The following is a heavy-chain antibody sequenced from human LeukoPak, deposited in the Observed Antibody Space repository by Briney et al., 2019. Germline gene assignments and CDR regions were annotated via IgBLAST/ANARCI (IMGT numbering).Heavy chain of an antibody. D-gene: IGHD6-19*01. V-gene: IGHV4-39*01. Sequence: SETLSLTCTVSGGSISSSSYYWGWIRQPPGKGLEWLGSIYYSGSTYYNPSLKSRVTISVDTSKNQFSLKLSSVTAADTAVYYCARSVAVAGPGYFDYWGQGTLVTVSS. J-gene: IGHJ4*02. CDR1: GGSISSSSYY. CDR2: IYYSGST. CDR3: ARSVAVAGPGYFDY.